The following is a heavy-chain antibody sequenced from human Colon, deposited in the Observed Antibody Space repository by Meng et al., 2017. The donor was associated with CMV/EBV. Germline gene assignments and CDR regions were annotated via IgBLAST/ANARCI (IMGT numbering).Heavy chain of an antibody. CDR1: GYTFTGHH. Sequence: ASVKVSCKASGYTFTGHHVHWVRQAPGQGLEWMGWINPNSGATNYAQKFQGRVTMTRDTSITTAYMELSRLRSDDTAVYHCATLSIYDSTISDFWGQGTLVTVSS. V-gene: IGHV1-2*02. CDR2: INPNSGAT. D-gene: IGHD5/OR15-5a*01. CDR3: ATLSIYDSTISDF. J-gene: IGHJ4*02.